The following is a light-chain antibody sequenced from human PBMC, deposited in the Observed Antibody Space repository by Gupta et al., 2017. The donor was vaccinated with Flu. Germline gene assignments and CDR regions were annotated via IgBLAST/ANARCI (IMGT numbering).Light chain of an antibody. Sequence: QSALTQPASVSGSPRQSITISCTGPSSDVGGYNYVSWYQQHPGKAPKLMMYEVSNRPSGVSNRFSGSKSGNTASLTISGLQAEDEAYYYCSSYTTSSTLGLFGGGTKLTVL. J-gene: IGLJ2*01. CDR2: EVS. CDR1: SSDVGGYNY. CDR3: SSYTTSSTLGL. V-gene: IGLV2-14*01.